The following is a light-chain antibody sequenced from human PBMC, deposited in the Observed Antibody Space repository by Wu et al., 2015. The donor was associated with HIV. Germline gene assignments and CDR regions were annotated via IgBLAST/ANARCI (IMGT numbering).Light chain of an antibody. CDR3: QQRLNWPPVT. CDR1: QSVDNY. J-gene: IGKJ5*01. V-gene: IGKV3-11*01. CDR2: DAS. Sequence: EIVLTQSPGTLSLSPGERATLSCRASQSVDNYLAWYQRKPGQAPRLLIYDASNRATGIPARFSGSGSGTDLTLTISSLEPEDFAVYYCQQRLNWPPVTFGQGTRLEIK.